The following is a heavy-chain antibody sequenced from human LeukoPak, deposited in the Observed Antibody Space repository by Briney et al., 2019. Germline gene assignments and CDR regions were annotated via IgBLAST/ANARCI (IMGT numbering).Heavy chain of an antibody. CDR2: ISSSGSTI. V-gene: IGHV3-48*03. CDR3: AKGGGYEAQYYYYYLDV. Sequence: GGSLRLSCAASGFTFSSYEMNWVRQAPGKGLEWVSYISSSGSTIYYADSVKGRFTISRDNSKNTPYLQMKSLRAEDTAVYYCAKGGGYEAQYYYYYLDVWGKGTTVTISS. D-gene: IGHD5-12*01. CDR1: GFTFSSYE. J-gene: IGHJ6*03.